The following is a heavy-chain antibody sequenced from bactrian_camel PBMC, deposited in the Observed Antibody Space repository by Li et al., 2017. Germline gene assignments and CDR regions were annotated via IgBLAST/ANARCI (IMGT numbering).Heavy chain of an antibody. CDR1: GYTRRSYC. J-gene: IGHJ4*01. Sequence: VQLVESGGGSVQAGGSLRLSCVASGYTRRSYCMAWFRQVPGLEREGIGSIDSDGITTYADSLKARFTISKDNAKNILYLQTNSLKPEDTGMYYCGCSDWRCYSWDDWGQGTQVTVS. D-gene: IGHD2*01. V-gene: IGHV3S26*01. CDR3: GCSDWRCYSWDD. CDR2: IDSDGIT.